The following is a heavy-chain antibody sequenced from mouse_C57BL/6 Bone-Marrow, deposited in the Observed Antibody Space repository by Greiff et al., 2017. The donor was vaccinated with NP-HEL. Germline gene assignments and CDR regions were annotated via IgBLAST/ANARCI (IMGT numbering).Heavy chain of an antibody. Sequence: QVQLQQPGAELVRPGSSVKLSCKASGYTFTSYWMHWVKQRPIQGLEWIGNIDPSDSETHYNQKFKDKATLTVDKSSSTAYMQLSRLTSEDSAVYYCARGGMIKELAYWGQGTLVTVSA. CDR1: GYTFTSYW. CDR3: ARGGMIKELAY. V-gene: IGHV1-52*01. J-gene: IGHJ3*01. CDR2: IDPSDSET. D-gene: IGHD2-4*01.